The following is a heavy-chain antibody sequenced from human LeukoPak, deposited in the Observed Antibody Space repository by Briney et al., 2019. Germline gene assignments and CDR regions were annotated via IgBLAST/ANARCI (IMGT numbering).Heavy chain of an antibody. CDR2: INHSGST. CDR3: ARDTYDYVWGSYRYPDY. Sequence: SETLSLTCAVYGGSFSGYYWSWIRQPPGKGLEWIGEINHSGSTNYNPSLKSRVTISVDTSKNQFSLKLSSVTAADTAVYYCARDTYDYVWGSYRYPDYWGQGTLVTVSS. J-gene: IGHJ4*02. D-gene: IGHD3-16*02. V-gene: IGHV4-34*01. CDR1: GGSFSGYY.